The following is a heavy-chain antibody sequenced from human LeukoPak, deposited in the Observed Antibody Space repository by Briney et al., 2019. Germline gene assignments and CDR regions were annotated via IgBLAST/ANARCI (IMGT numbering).Heavy chain of an antibody. D-gene: IGHD3-22*01. J-gene: IGHJ4*02. Sequence: PSETLSLTCTVSGGSISSYYWSWIRQLAGKGLEWIGRIYTSGSTNYNPSLKSRVTTSVDTSKNQFSLKLSSVTAADTAVYYCARQNSWDYDSSLKNWGQGTLVTVSS. CDR2: IYTSGST. V-gene: IGHV4-4*07. CDR1: GGSISSYY. CDR3: ARQNSWDYDSSLKN.